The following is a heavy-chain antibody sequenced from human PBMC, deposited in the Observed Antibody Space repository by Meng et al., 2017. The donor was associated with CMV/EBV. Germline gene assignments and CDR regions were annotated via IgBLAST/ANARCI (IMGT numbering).Heavy chain of an antibody. D-gene: IGHD3-3*01. Sequence: QVHLQLSAPGLLTPPQTLSLTCTVSGGSISSGDDYWSWIRQPPGKGLEWIGYIYYSGSTYYNPSLKSRVTISVDTSKNQFSLKLSSVTAADTAVYYCARDNRRGGVDYWGQGTLVTVSS. J-gene: IGHJ4*02. V-gene: IGHV4-30-4*08. CDR2: IYYSGST. CDR3: ARDNRRGGVDY. CDR1: GGSISSGDDY.